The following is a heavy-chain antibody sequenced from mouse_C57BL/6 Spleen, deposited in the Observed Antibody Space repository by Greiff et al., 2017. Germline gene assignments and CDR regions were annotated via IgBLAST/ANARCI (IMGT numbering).Heavy chain of an antibody. Sequence: QVQLKESGAELVKPGASVTLSCKASGYTFTDYEMHWVKQTPVHGLEWIGAIDPETGGTAYNQKFKGKAILTADKSSSTASMELRCLTSEDSAVYYCTRDYDGSTLDYWGQGTTLTVSS. V-gene: IGHV1-15*01. D-gene: IGHD1-1*01. CDR2: IDPETGGT. CDR1: GYTFTDYE. J-gene: IGHJ2*01. CDR3: TRDYDGSTLDY.